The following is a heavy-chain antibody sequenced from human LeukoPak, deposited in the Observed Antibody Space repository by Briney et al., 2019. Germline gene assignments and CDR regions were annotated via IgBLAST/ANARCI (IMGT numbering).Heavy chain of an antibody. V-gene: IGHV4-34*01. D-gene: IGHD3-22*01. CDR2: INHSGST. Sequence: SETLSLTCAVYGGSFSGYYWSWIRQPPGKGLEWIGEINHSGSTNYNPSLKSRVTISVDTSKNQFSLKLSSVTAADTAVYYCARYYYDRSGYSLDYWAKEPLVTVS. CDR1: GGSFSGYY. CDR3: ARYYYDRSGYSLDY. J-gene: IGHJ4*02.